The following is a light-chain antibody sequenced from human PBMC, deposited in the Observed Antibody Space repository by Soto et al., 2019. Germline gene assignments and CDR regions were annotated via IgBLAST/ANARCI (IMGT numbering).Light chain of an antibody. CDR3: SSYTSSNTPYV. J-gene: IGLJ1*01. CDR2: EVT. V-gene: IGLV2-14*01. Sequence: LTDPGSVAGAPGQSITISCTGSSSDVGGYNFVSWYQHHPGKAPKLILYEVTTRPSGVSSRFYGSKSGNTASLTISGLQADHEANYYCSSYTSSNTPYVFGTGTKVTVL. CDR1: SSDVGGYNF.